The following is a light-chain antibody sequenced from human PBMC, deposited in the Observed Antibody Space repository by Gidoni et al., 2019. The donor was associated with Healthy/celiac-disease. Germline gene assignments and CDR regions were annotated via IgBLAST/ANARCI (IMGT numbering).Light chain of an antibody. CDR2: DVS. Sequence: QSALTQPRSVSGSPGQAVPISCTATSRAGGGYHDVSWYQQHPGKAPNLMIYDVSKRPAGVPERFSGSKSGNTASLTISGLQAEDEADYYCCSYAGSYTSFGGGTKLTVL. V-gene: IGLV2-11*01. J-gene: IGLJ2*01. CDR1: SRAGGGYHD. CDR3: CSYAGSYTS.